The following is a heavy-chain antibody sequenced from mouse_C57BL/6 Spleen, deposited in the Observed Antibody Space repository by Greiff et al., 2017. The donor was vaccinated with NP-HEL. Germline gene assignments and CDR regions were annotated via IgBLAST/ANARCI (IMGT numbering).Heavy chain of an antibody. CDR1: GYTFTSYW. CDR2: IYPGSGST. D-gene: IGHD1-1*01. CDR3: ARSPYYGSSYDAMDY. Sequence: VQLQQSGAELVKPGASVKMSCKASGYTFTSYWITWVKQRPGQGLEWIGDIYPGSGSTNYNEKFKSKATLTVDTSSSTAYMQLSSLTSEDSAVYYCARSPYYGSSYDAMDYWGQGTSVTVSS. J-gene: IGHJ4*01. V-gene: IGHV1-55*01.